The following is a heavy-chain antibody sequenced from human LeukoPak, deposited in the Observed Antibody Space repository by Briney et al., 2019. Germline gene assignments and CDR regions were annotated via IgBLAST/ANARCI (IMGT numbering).Heavy chain of an antibody. CDR3: ARDLNDYGDYVGFDY. CDR2: INPNSGGT. CDR1: GYTFTGYY. D-gene: IGHD4-17*01. J-gene: IGHJ4*02. V-gene: IGHV1-2*02. Sequence: GASVKVSCKASGYTFTGYYMHWVRQAPGQGLEWMGWINPNSGGTNYAQKFQGRVTMTRDTSISTAYMELSRLRSDDTAVYYCARDLNDYGDYVGFDYWGQGTLVTVYS.